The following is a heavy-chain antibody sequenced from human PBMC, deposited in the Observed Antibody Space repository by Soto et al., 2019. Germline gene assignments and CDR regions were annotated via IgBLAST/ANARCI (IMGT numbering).Heavy chain of an antibody. CDR3: ARHTYEIDYFDY. Sequence: SETLSLTCTVSGGSISSYYWSWIRQPSGKGLEWIGYIYYSGSTNYNPSLKSRVTISVDTSKNQFSLKLSSVTAADTAVYYCARHTYEIDYFDYWGQGTLVTVSS. CDR1: GGSISSYY. J-gene: IGHJ4*02. CDR2: IYYSGST. D-gene: IGHD3-16*01. V-gene: IGHV4-59*01.